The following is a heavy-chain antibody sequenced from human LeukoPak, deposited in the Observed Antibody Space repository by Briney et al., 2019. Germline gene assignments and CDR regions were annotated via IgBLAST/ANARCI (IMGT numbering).Heavy chain of an antibody. V-gene: IGHV3-48*03. J-gene: IGHJ4*02. CDR2: ISSSGSTI. CDR3: ARVQMIDRNYFDY. D-gene: IGHD3-22*01. Sequence: PGXSLRLSCAASGFTFSSYEMNWVRQAPGKGLEWVSYISSSGSTIYYADSVKGRFTISRDNAKNSLYLQMNSLRAEDTAVYYCARVQMIDRNYFDYWGQGTLVTVSS. CDR1: GFTFSSYE.